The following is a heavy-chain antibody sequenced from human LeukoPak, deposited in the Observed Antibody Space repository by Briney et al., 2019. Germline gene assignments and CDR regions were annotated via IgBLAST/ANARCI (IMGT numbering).Heavy chain of an antibody. CDR1: GFPFSSYA. D-gene: IGHD6-13*01. CDR2: ISGSGDRA. V-gene: IGHV3-23*01. Sequence: GGSLRLSCAASGFPFSSYAVNWVRQAPGKGLEWVSVISGSGDRAYYGDTVKGRLSISRDNSKNTVYLQMSSLRVEDTAIYYCAKGSSSWYVAGWFDSWGQGTLVTVSS. J-gene: IGHJ5*01. CDR3: AKGSSSWYVAGWFDS.